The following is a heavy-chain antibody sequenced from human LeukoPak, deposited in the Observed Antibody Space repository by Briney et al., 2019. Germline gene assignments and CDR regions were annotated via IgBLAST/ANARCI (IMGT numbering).Heavy chain of an antibody. D-gene: IGHD2-8*01. V-gene: IGHV1-2*02. Sequence: GASVKVSCKASGYTFTGYYMHWVRQAPGQGLEWMGWINPNSGGTNYAQKFQGRVTMTRDTSISTAYMELSRLRSDDTAAYYCARVSIVLMVYATFDYWGQGTLVTVSS. CDR3: ARVSIVLMVYATFDY. CDR1: GYTFTGYY. J-gene: IGHJ4*02. CDR2: INPNSGGT.